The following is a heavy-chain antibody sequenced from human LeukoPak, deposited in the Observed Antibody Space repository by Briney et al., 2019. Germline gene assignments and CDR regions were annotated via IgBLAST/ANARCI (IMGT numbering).Heavy chain of an antibody. CDR2: ISAYNGNT. D-gene: IGHD2-2*01. V-gene: IGHV1-18*01. Sequence: ASVKVSCQASGYTFTSYGISWVRQAPGQGLEGMGWISAYNGNTNYAQKLQGRVTITTATSTSTAYMELRSLRSDDTAVYYCARDIVVVPAAKYNWFDPWGQGTLVTVSS. CDR3: ARDIVVVPAAKYNWFDP. J-gene: IGHJ5*02. CDR1: GYTFTSYG.